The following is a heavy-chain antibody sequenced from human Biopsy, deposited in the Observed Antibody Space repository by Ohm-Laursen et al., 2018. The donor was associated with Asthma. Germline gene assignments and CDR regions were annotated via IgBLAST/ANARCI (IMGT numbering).Heavy chain of an antibody. J-gene: IGHJ4*02. Sequence: GSLRLSCTASGFAFNDSSMTWVRQAPGKGLEWVSSISASGVRTFYADSVKGRFTVSRDSSRNTLYLQLSTLRVEDTAVYFCARTYCTLNTCYASFDHWGQGTLVAVSS. CDR3: ARTYCTLNTCYASFDH. CDR2: ISASGVRT. CDR1: GFAFNDSS. V-gene: IGHV3-23*01. D-gene: IGHD2-2*01.